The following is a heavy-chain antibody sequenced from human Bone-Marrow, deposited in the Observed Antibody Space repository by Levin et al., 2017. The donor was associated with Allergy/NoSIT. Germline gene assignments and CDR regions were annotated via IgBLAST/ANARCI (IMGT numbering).Heavy chain of an antibody. CDR1: GYSFTSYW. CDR3: ATANLGNAFDS. Sequence: NPGGSLRLSCKGSGYSFTSYWIGWVRQMPGKGLEWMGIIYPGDSDTRYSPSFQGQVTISADKSISTAYLQWSSLKASDTAMYYCATANLGNAFDSWGQGTMVTVSS. V-gene: IGHV5-51*01. J-gene: IGHJ3*02. D-gene: IGHD3-16*01. CDR2: IYPGDSDT.